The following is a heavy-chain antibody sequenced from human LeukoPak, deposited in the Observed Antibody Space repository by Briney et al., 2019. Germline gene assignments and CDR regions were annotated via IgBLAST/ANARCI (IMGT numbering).Heavy chain of an antibody. D-gene: IGHD3-22*01. Sequence: SVKVSCKASGGTFSSYAISWVRQAPGQGLEWMGGIIPIFGTANYAQKFQGRVTITADESTSTAYMELSSLRSEDTAVYSCARVGYYDSSGYPTYFDYWGQGTLVTVSP. V-gene: IGHV1-69*01. CDR1: GGTFSSYA. CDR2: IIPIFGTA. J-gene: IGHJ4*02. CDR3: ARVGYYDSSGYPTYFDY.